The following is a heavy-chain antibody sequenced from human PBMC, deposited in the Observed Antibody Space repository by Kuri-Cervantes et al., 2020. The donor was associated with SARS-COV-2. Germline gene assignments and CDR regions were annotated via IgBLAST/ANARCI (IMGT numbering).Heavy chain of an antibody. CDR1: GFTVSTNY. D-gene: IGHD2-15*01. J-gene: IGHJ4*02. Sequence: GESLKISCAASGFTVSTNYMSWVRQAPGKGLEWVSLIYSSGNTHYADSVKGRFTIPRDNSKNTLYLQLNSLRVDDTAVYYCARGGSCNSGTCFDYRGQGTLVTVSS. V-gene: IGHV3-53*01. CDR2: IYSSGNT. CDR3: ARGGSCNSGTCFDY.